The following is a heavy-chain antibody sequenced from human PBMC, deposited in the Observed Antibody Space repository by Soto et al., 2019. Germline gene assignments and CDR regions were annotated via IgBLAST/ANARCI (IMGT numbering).Heavy chain of an antibody. Sequence: ASVKVSCKASGGTFSSYAISWVRQAPGQGLEWMGGIIPIFGTANYAQKFQGRVTITADKSTSTAYMELSSLRSEDTAVYYCARDREGSSWYYFDYWGQGTLVTVSS. CDR1: GGTFSSYA. CDR2: IIPIFGTA. D-gene: IGHD6-13*01. CDR3: ARDREGSSWYYFDY. J-gene: IGHJ4*02. V-gene: IGHV1-69*06.